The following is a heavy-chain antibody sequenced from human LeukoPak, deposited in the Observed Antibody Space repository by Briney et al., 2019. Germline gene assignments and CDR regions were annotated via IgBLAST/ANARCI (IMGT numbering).Heavy chain of an antibody. D-gene: IGHD5-24*01. CDR2: IIPFNGNT. CDR1: GYTFTSYG. CDR3: AIDGDGYNSEVGY. V-gene: IGHV1-18*01. J-gene: IGHJ4*02. Sequence: ASVKVSCKASGYTFTSYGISWVRQAPGQGLEWMGWIIPFNGNTNYAQKLQGRVTMTTDTSTSTAYMVLRSLRSDDTAVYYCAIDGDGYNSEVGYWGQGTLVTVSS.